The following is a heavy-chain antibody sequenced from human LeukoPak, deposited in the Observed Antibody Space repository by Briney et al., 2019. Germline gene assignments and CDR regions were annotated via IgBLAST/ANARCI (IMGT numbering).Heavy chain of an antibody. D-gene: IGHD2-2*01. CDR2: IIPIFGTA. CDR3: ARVPLEYCSSTSCYVGYFQH. J-gene: IGHJ1*01. CDR1: GGTFSIYA. V-gene: IGHV1-69*13. Sequence: SVKVSCKASGGTFSIYAISWVRQAPGQGLEWMGGIIPIFGTANYAQKFQGRVTITADESTSTAYMELSSLRSEDTAVYYCARVPLEYCSSTSCYVGYFQHWGQGTLVTVSS.